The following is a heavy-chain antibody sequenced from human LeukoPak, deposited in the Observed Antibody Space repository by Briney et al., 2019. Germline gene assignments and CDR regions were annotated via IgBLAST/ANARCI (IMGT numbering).Heavy chain of an antibody. CDR2: IIPIFGTT. Sequence: SVKVSCKASGYTFTGYYMHWVRQAPGQGLEWMGGIIPIFGTTDYAQNFQGRVTITMDESTSSGYMELSSLRIEDTAVYYCAREGVGGDAFDIWGQGTVVTVSS. V-gene: IGHV1-69*05. J-gene: IGHJ3*02. CDR3: AREGVGGDAFDI. CDR1: GYTFTGYY. D-gene: IGHD1-26*01.